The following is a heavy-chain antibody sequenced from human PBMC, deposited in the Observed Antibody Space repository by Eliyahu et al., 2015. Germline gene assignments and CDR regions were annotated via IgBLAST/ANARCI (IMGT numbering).Heavy chain of an antibody. CDR1: GGSFSGYY. V-gene: IGHV4-34*01. CDR3: ARGRFRLVPSAMVAFDY. J-gene: IGHJ4*02. Sequence: QVQLQQWGAGLLKPSETLSLTCAVYGGSFSGYYWSWIRQPPGKGLEWIGEIIHSESINYSPSLKSRVTISVDTSKNHFSLKLSSVTAADTAVYYCARGRFRLVPSAMVAFDYWGQGTLVTVSS. CDR2: IIHSESI. D-gene: IGHD2-2*01.